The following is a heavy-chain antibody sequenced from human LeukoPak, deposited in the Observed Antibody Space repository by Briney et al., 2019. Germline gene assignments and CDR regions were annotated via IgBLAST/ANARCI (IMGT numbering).Heavy chain of an antibody. J-gene: IGHJ4*02. CDR3: STDISEYSGSSNDY. V-gene: IGHV3-15*01. Sequence: GGSLRLSCAASGFTFSNAWMSWVRQAPGKGLEWVGRIKSKTDGGTTEYAAPVKGRFTISRDDSKNTLYLQMNSLKTEDTTVYYCSTDISEYSGSSNDYWGQGTLVTVSS. CDR1: GFTFSNAW. CDR2: IKSKTDGGTT. D-gene: IGHD6-6*01.